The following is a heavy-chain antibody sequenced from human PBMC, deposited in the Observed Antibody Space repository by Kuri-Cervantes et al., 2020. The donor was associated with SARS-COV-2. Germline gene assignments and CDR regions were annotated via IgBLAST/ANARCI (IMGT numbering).Heavy chain of an antibody. J-gene: IGHJ6*02. Sequence: ASVKVSCKASGYTFTSYGISWVRQAPGQGLEWMGWISAYNGNTNYAQKLQGRVTMTTETSTSTAYMELRSLRSDDTAVYYCARGLNEYQLLRYYYYYGMDVWGQGTTVTVSS. V-gene: IGHV1-18*01. D-gene: IGHD2-2*01. CDR2: ISAYNGNT. CDR3: ARGLNEYQLLRYYYYYGMDV. CDR1: GYTFTSYG.